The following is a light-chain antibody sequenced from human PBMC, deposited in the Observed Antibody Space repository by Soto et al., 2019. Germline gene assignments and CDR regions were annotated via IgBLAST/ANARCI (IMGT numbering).Light chain of an antibody. V-gene: IGKV1-9*01. CDR2: AAS. CDR1: QGISSY. J-gene: IGKJ3*01. CDR3: QPLNSYPLT. Sequence: DIQLTQSPSFLSASVGDRVTITCRASQGISSYLAWYQQKPGKAPKLLIYAASTLQSGVPSRFSGSGSGTEFTLTLRSLQPEDFATYYCQPLNSYPLTFGPGTKVYIK.